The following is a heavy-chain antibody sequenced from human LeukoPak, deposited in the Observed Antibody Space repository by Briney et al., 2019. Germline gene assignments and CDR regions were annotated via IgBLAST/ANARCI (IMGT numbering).Heavy chain of an antibody. D-gene: IGHD1-26*01. CDR2: IYPGDSNT. J-gene: IGHJ5*02. CDR1: GYSFTTYW. V-gene: IGHV5-51*01. Sequence: PGESLKISCKGSGYSFTTYWIGWVRQMPGKGLEWMGIIYPGDSNTRYSSSFQGQVTISVDKSINTAYLQWHNLKASDTAMYYCARGNNANYYGWFDPWGQGTLVTVSS. CDR3: ARGNNANYYGWFDP.